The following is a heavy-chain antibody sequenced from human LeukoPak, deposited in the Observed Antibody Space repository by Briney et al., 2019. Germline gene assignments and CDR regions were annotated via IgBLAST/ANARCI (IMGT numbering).Heavy chain of an antibody. CDR1: GFTFSDYY. Sequence: PGGSLRLSCAASGFTFSDYYMSWIRQAPGKGLEWVSYISSSGSTIYYADSVKGRFTISRDNAKNSLYLQMNSLGAEDTAVYYCARNPAAATYWFDPWGQGTLVTVSS. D-gene: IGHD2-15*01. CDR3: ARNPAAATYWFDP. CDR2: ISSSGSTI. V-gene: IGHV3-11*04. J-gene: IGHJ5*02.